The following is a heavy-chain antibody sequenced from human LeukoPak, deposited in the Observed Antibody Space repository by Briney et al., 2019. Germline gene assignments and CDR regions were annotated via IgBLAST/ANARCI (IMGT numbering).Heavy chain of an antibody. Sequence: PGRSLRLSCAAPGFPFRTYAMHWARQAQGKGLEWVAVIWYDGRNKYYAASVKGRLNSSIDNSKNTLYLQMNSLRAEDTAVYYCAREYSSSWHYYYYGMDVWGQGTTVTVSS. J-gene: IGHJ6*02. D-gene: IGHD6-13*01. V-gene: IGHV3-33*08. CDR2: IWYDGRNK. CDR1: GFPFRTYA. CDR3: AREYSSSWHYYYYGMDV.